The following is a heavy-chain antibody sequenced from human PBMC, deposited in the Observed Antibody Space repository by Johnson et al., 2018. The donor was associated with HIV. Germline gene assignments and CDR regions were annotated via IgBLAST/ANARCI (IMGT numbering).Heavy chain of an antibody. D-gene: IGHD6-13*01. V-gene: IGHV3-7*03. CDR3: AKDRRAAAADAFDI. CDR2: IKQDGSEN. Sequence: VQLVESGGGLVQPGGSLRLSCAASGFTFSSYWMSWVRQAPGKGLEWVANIKQDGSENYYVDSVKGRFTISRDNAKNSLYLQMNSLRAEDTALYYCAKDRRAAAADAFDIWGQGTMVTVSS. CDR1: GFTFSSYW. J-gene: IGHJ3*02.